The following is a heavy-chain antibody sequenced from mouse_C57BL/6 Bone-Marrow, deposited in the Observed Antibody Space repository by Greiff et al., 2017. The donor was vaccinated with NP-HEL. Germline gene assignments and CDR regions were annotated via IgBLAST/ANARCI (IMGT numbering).Heavy chain of an antibody. CDR3: ASGTTVVGAMDY. CDR1: GYTFTDYY. J-gene: IGHJ4*01. Sequence: EVQLQQSGPVLVKPGASVKMSCKASGYTFTDYYLNWVKQSHGKSLEWIGVINPYNGGTSYNQKFKGKATLTVDKSSSTAYMELNSLTSEDSAVYYCASGTTVVGAMDYWGQGTSVTVSS. D-gene: IGHD1-1*01. V-gene: IGHV1-19*01. CDR2: INPYNGGT.